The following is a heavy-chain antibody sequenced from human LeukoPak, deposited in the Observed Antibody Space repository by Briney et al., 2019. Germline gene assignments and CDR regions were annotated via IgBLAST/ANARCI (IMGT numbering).Heavy chain of an antibody. CDR1: GGSLSSGGYY. D-gene: IGHD3-22*01. Sequence: SQTLSLTCTVSGGSLSSGGYYWSWIRQPAGKGLEWIGRIYTNGNTNYNPSLKSRVTISVDTSKNQFSLKLSSVTAADTAVYYCARNREHYYDSSDPWAFDIWGQGTMVTVSS. V-gene: IGHV4-61*02. CDR3: ARNREHYYDSSDPWAFDI. J-gene: IGHJ3*02. CDR2: IYTNGNT.